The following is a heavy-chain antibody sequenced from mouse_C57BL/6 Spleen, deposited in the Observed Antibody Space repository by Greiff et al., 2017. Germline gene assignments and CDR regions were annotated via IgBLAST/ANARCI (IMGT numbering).Heavy chain of an antibody. CDR3: ARSPYGSSYYWYFDV. V-gene: IGHV1-22*01. J-gene: IGHJ1*03. CDR1: GYTFTDYN. Sequence: VQLQQSGPELVKPGASVKMSCKASGYTFTDYNMHWVKQSHGKSLEWIGYINPNNGGTSYNQKFKGKATLTVNKSSSTAYMGLRSLTSEDSAVYYCARSPYGSSYYWYFDVWGTGTTVTVSS. D-gene: IGHD1-1*01. CDR2: INPNNGGT.